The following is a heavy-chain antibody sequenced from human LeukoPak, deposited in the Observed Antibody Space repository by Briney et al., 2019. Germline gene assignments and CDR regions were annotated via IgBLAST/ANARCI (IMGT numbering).Heavy chain of an antibody. D-gene: IGHD3-9*01. Sequence: GASVKVSCKVSGYTLTELSMHWVRQAPGKGLEWMGGFDPEDGETIYAQKFQGRVTMTRDMSTSTVYMELSSLRSEDTAVYYCARESGILTGYYHAFDIWGQGTMVTVSS. CDR3: ARESGILTGYYHAFDI. CDR1: GYTLTELS. CDR2: FDPEDGET. J-gene: IGHJ3*02. V-gene: IGHV1-24*01.